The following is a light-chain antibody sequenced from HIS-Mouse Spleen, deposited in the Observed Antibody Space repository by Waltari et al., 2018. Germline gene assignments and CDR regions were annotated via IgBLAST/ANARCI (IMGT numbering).Light chain of an antibody. V-gene: IGKV1-5*03. CDR1: QSISSW. J-gene: IGKJ1*01. CDR3: QQYNSYSRT. CDR2: KAS. Sequence: DIQMTQSPSTLSASVGDRVTITCRASQSISSWLAWYQQKPGKAPKLLIYKASSLESGVPSRFSGSGSGTEFTLTISSLQPDDFATYYCQQYNSYSRTFCQGTMVEIK.